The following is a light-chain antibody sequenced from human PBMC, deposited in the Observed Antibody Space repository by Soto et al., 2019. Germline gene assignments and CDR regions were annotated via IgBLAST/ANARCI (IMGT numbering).Light chain of an antibody. CDR3: QTWVTGIQV. CDR2: LNSDGSH. CDR1: SGHSSYA. Sequence: QSVLTQSPSASASLGASVKRTCTLSSGHSSYAIAWHQQRPEKGPRYLMKLNSDGSHSKGDGIPDRFSGSSSGAERYLTISSLQSEDEADYYCQTWVTGIQVFGGGTKLTVL. V-gene: IGLV4-69*01. J-gene: IGLJ2*01.